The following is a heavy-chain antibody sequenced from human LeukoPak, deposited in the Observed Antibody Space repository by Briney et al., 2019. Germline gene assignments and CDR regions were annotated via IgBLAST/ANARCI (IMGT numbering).Heavy chain of an antibody. D-gene: IGHD5-12*01. V-gene: IGHV3-30*18. CDR1: GFTFSNYG. CDR2: ISYDGSNK. J-gene: IGHJ4*02. CDR3: ANSRGYSGYDLGN. Sequence: GGSLRLSCAASGFTFSNYGMHWVRQAPGKGLEWVAVISYDGSNKYYADSVKGRFTISRDNSKNTLYLQMNSLRAEDTAVYYCANSRGYSGYDLGNWGQGTLVTVSS.